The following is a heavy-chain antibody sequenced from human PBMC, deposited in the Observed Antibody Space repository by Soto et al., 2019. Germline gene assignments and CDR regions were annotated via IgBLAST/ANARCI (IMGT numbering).Heavy chain of an antibody. CDR2: ISGSGGST. D-gene: IGHD2-2*01. CDR3: AKVPSPYCSSTSCLNWFDP. CDR1: GFTFSSYA. V-gene: IGHV3-23*01. J-gene: IGHJ5*02. Sequence: GGSLRLSCAASGFTFSSYAMSWVRQAPGKGLEWVSAISGSGGSTYYADSVKGRFTISRDNSKNTLYLQMNSLRAEDTAVYYCAKVPSPYCSSTSCLNWFDPWGQGTLVTVSS.